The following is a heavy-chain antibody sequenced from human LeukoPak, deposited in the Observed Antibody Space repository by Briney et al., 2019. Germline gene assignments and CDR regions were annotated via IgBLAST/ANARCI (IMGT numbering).Heavy chain of an antibody. D-gene: IGHD2-15*01. CDR2: ISAYNGNT. V-gene: IGHV1-18*01. CDR1: GYTFTSYG. CDR3: ARSTDCSGGSCYSPYYYYYYGMDV. J-gene: IGHJ6*02. Sequence: ASVKVSCKASGYTFTSYGISWVRQAPGQGLEWMGWISAYNGNTNYAQKLQGRVTITRDTSASAAYMELSSLRSEDTAVYYCARSTDCSGGSCYSPYYYYYYGMDVWGQGTTVTVSS.